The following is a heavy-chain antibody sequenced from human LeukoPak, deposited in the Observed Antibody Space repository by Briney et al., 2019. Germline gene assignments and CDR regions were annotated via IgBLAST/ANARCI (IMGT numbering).Heavy chain of an antibody. D-gene: IGHD3-22*01. V-gene: IGHV1-2*06. Sequence: ASVKVSCKASGYTFTGYYMHWVRQAPGQGLEWMGRINPNSGGTNYAQKFQGRVTMTRDTSISTAYMELSRLRSDDTAVYYCARVGAETYYYDSSGYRPFDYWGQGTLATVSS. CDR3: ARVGAETYYYDSSGYRPFDY. CDR1: GYTFTGYY. CDR2: INPNSGGT. J-gene: IGHJ4*02.